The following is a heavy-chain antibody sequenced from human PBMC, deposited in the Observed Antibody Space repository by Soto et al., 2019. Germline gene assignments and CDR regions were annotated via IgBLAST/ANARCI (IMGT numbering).Heavy chain of an antibody. CDR2: ISYSGSS. Sequence: PSVLQSVPRTVFWGTNIEVGGYRSWINQHPGKRLEWIAYISYSGSSYSTTSLKSRVTISADTSKKQFSLRLTSVTAADTAVYFCARATPPGSADFWAQGTLVTVYS. CDR1: WGTNIEVGGY. V-gene: IGHV4-31*02. CDR3: ARATPPGSADF. J-gene: IGHJ4*02. D-gene: IGHD3-10*01.